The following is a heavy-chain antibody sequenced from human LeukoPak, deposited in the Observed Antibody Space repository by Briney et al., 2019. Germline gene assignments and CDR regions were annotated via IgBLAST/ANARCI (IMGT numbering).Heavy chain of an antibody. CDR2: ISSSSSYI. J-gene: IGHJ4*02. CDR1: GFTFSSYS. D-gene: IGHD2-15*01. V-gene: IGHV3-21*01. Sequence: MPGGSLRLSCAASGFTFSSYSMNWVRQAPGKGLEWVSSISSSSSYIYYADSVRGRFTISRDNAKNSLDLQMNSLRAEDTAVYYFARVCGGSCYGTDYWGQGTLVTVSS. CDR3: ARVCGGSCYGTDY.